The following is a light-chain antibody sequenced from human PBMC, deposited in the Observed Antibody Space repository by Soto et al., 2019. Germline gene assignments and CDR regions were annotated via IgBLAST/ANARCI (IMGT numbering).Light chain of an antibody. J-gene: IGKJ3*01. CDR3: QQYYSTPFT. CDR1: QNVLYSSNNKNY. V-gene: IGKV4-1*01. CDR2: WAS. Sequence: DIVMTQSPDSLAVSLGERATINCKSSQNVLYSSNNKNYLAWYQQKPGQPPKLLIYWASTRESGVPDRFSGSGSGTDFTLTISSLQAEDVAVYYCQQYYSTPFTFGPGTKVYIK.